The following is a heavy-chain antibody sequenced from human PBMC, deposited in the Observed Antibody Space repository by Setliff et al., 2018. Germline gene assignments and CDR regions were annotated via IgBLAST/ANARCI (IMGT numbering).Heavy chain of an antibody. Sequence: VKVSCKASGYTFTSYDINWVRQATGQGLEWMGWMNPNSGNTGYAQKFQGRVIITRNTSISTAYMELSSLRSEDTAVYYCAAGVSWSGYPYYYMDVWGKGTTVTVSS. CDR3: AAGVSWSGYPYYYMDV. CDR1: GYTFTSYD. V-gene: IGHV1-8*02. CDR2: MNPNSGNT. J-gene: IGHJ6*03. D-gene: IGHD3-3*01.